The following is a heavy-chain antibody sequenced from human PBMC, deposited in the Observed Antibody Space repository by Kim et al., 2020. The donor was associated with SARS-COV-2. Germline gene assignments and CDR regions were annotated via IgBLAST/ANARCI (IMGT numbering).Heavy chain of an antibody. CDR1: GFTFSSYG. D-gene: IGHD3-3*01. CDR3: AREPSYYDFWSGYYTYYMDV. J-gene: IGHJ6*03. V-gene: IGHV3-33*01. CDR2: IWYDGSNK. Sequence: GGSLRLSCAASGFTFSSYGMHWVRQAPGKGLEWVAVIWYDGSNKYYADSVKGRFTISRDNSNNTLYLQMNSLRAEDTAVYYCAREPSYYDFWSGYYTYYMDVWGKGTTVTVSS.